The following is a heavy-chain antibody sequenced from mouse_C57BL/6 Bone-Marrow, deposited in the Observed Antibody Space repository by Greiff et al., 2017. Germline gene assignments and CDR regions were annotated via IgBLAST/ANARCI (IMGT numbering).Heavy chain of an antibody. CDR1: GFPITRGYY. J-gene: IGHJ2*01. D-gene: IGHD1-1*02. CDR3: ARDRSGDYGFDY. Sequence: LQESGPGLVKPSQPLILTCSITGFPITRGYYWIWIRQLPGKPLAWLGYITHIGETFYNPSLPSPSSITRDTSKNQFGLQLNSVTTEDTAMYYCARDRSGDYGFDYWSQGTTRTVSS. CDR2: ITHIGET. V-gene: IGHV12-3*01.